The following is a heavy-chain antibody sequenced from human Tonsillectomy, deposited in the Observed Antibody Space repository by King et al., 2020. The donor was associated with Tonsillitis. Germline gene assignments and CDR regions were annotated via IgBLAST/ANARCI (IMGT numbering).Heavy chain of an antibody. Sequence: VQLVESGGGLVQPGGSLRLSCAASGFTFSSYAMSWVRKAPGKGLEWVSAISGSGSNTYYADSVKGRFTISRDNSKNTLYLQINSLRAEDTAVYYCSKREYSSSWYVIGDYWGQGTLVTVSS. D-gene: IGHD6-13*01. CDR3: SKREYSSSWYVIGDY. CDR1: GFTFSSYA. CDR2: ISGSGSNT. V-gene: IGHV3-23*04. J-gene: IGHJ4*02.